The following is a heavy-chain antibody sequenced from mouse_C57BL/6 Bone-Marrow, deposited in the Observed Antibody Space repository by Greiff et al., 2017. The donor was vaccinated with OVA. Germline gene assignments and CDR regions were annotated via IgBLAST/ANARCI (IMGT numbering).Heavy chain of an antibody. CDR3: ARGGGYYGSSRRWYFDV. CDR2: INPSTGGT. D-gene: IGHD1-1*01. Sequence: EVKLQQSGPELVKPGASVKISCKASGYSFTGYYMNWVKQSPEKSLEWIGEINPSTGGTTYNQKFKAKATLTVDKSSSTAYMQLKSLTSEDSAVYYCARGGGYYGSSRRWYFDVWGTGTRSPSPQ. V-gene: IGHV1-42*01. CDR1: GYSFTGYY. J-gene: IGHJ1*03.